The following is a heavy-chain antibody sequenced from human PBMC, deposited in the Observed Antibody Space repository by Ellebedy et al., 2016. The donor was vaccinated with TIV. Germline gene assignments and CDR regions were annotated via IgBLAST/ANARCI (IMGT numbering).Heavy chain of an antibody. CDR3: ARTFGDFDF. D-gene: IGHD3-3*01. CDR1: GYPFTQFG. Sequence: AASVKVSCKTNGYPFTQFGISWARQPPGQGLEWLGWISTHNGNTKYSQKVQGRVTMTTDTSTSTAFMEVRSLTSDDTAIYYCARTFGDFDFWGQGTLVTVSS. V-gene: IGHV1-18*01. CDR2: ISTHNGNT. J-gene: IGHJ4*02.